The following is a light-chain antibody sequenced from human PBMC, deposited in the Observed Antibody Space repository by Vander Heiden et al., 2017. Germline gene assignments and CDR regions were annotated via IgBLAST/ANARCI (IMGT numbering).Light chain of an antibody. V-gene: IGLV2-14*02. CDR1: RSDVRSYNL. Sequence: QYPLRQPGAVSGSPGHAITISCTGPRSDVRSYNLVSCYHQHPGKAPTLMISAVSDRPSGVSSRFSCSKSGTTAALTTAWPQAEAEAAYYCGSESPTTNPYVFGPGTTVTVL. CDR3: GSESPTTNPYV. CDR2: AVS. J-gene: IGLJ1*01.